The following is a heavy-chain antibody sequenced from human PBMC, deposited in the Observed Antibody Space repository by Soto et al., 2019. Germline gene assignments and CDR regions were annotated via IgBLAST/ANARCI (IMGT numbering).Heavy chain of an antibody. CDR2: INPSGGST. CDR1: GYTITSYY. V-gene: IGHV1-46*03. J-gene: IGHJ3*02. CDR3: ARVLKHPPLRQLLLNAFDI. D-gene: IGHD2-2*01. Sequence: ASVKVSCKASGYTITSYYMHWVRQAPGQGLEWMGIINPSGGSTSYAQKFQGRVTMTRDTSTSTVYMELSSLRSEDTAVYYCARVLKHPPLRQLLLNAFDIWGQGTMVTVSS.